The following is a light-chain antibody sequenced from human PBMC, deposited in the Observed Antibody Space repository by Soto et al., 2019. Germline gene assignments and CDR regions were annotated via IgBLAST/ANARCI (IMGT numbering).Light chain of an antibody. CDR3: MQSTHSPWT. V-gene: IGKV2-24*01. CDR2: KVS. CDR1: QSLVQSDGNTY. J-gene: IGKJ1*01. Sequence: DTVMTQTPLSSPVTLGQPASICCRSSQSLVQSDGNTYLSWLQQRPGQPPRLLISKVSNRFSGVPDRCGGSGAGTDFTLKTSGVQPADVGVYYGMQSTHSPWTVAQGPKVEIK.